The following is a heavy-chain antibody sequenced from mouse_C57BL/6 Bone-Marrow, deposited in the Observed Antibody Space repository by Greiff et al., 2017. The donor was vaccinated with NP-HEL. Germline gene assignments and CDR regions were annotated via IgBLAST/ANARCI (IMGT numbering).Heavy chain of an antibody. V-gene: IGHV1-69*01. J-gene: IGHJ2*01. Sequence: QVQLQQPGAELVMPGASVKLSCKASGYTFTSYWMHWVKQRPGQGLEWIGEIDPSDSYTNYNQKFKGKSTLTVDKSSSTAYMQLSSLTSEDSAVYYCARGDYYYGSSYAYFDYWGQGTTLTVSS. CDR3: ARGDYYYGSSYAYFDY. D-gene: IGHD1-1*01. CDR1: GYTFTSYW. CDR2: IDPSDSYT.